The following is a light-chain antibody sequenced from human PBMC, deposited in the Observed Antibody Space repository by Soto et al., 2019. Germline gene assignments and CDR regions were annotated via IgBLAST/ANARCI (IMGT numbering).Light chain of an antibody. CDR3: QQYGSSPYT. Sequence: EIVLTQSPGTLSLSPGERVTLSCRASQSVSSSYLAWYQQKPGQAPRLLISGASSRATGIPDRFSGGGSGTDFTLTISRLEPEDFAVYYCQQYGSSPYTFGQGTKLEIK. CDR1: QSVSSSY. J-gene: IGKJ2*01. CDR2: GAS. V-gene: IGKV3-20*01.